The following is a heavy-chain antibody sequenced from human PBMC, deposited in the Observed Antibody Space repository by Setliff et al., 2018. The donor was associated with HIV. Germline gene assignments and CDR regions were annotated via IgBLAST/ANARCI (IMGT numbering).Heavy chain of an antibody. CDR3: ARGLQAWGSAGPNWFDP. V-gene: IGHV4-4*02. CDR1: GGSISSSNW. D-gene: IGHD7-27*01. J-gene: IGHJ5*02. CDR2: IYHSGST. Sequence: PSETLSLTCAVSGGSISSSNWWSWVRQPPGKGLEWIGEIYHSGSTNYNPSLKSRVTISVDKSKNQFSLKLSSVTAADTAVYYCARGLQAWGSAGPNWFDPWGQGTLVTVSS.